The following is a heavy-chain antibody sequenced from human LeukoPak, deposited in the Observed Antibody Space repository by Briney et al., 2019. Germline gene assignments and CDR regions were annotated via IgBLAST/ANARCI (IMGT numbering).Heavy chain of an antibody. CDR1: GFTFSSFS. V-gene: IGHV3-21*01. Sequence: GGSLRLSCAASGFTFSSFSMNWVRQAPGKGLEWVLSISSSSSYIYYADSVKGRFTVSRDNAKNSLFLQMNSLRAEDTALYYCVRVTPEYYYDSSGYDYWGQGTLVTVSS. CDR3: VRVTPEYYYDSSGYDY. CDR2: ISSSSSYI. J-gene: IGHJ4*02. D-gene: IGHD3-22*01.